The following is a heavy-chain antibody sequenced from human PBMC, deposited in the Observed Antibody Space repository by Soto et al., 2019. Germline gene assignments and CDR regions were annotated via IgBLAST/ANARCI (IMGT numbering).Heavy chain of an antibody. CDR1: GGTFSSYA. D-gene: IGHD6-6*01. Sequence: QVQLVQSGAEVKKPGSSVKVSCKASGGTFSSYAISWVRQAPGQGLEWMGGIIPIFGTANYAQKFQGRVTSTEDESTSTADLELSSLRSEDTAVSYCARQPASYSSSCFDYWGQGTLVTVSS. CDR2: IIPIFGTA. V-gene: IGHV1-69*12. CDR3: ARQPASYSSSCFDY. J-gene: IGHJ4*02.